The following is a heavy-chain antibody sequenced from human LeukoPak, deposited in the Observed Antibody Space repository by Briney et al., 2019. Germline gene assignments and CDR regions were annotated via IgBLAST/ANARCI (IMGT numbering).Heavy chain of an antibody. CDR3: ARLAMYYYDSSGYYPSIPYYYYYYMDV. CDR1: GGSFSGYC. J-gene: IGHJ6*03. CDR2: INHSGST. D-gene: IGHD3-22*01. V-gene: IGHV4-34*01. Sequence: SETLSLTCSVYGGSFSGYCWSWIRQSPGKGLEWIGEINHSGSTNYNPSLKSRVTISVDTSKNQFSLKLSSVTAADTAVYYCARLAMYYYDSSGYYPSIPYYYYYYMDVWGKGTTVTISS.